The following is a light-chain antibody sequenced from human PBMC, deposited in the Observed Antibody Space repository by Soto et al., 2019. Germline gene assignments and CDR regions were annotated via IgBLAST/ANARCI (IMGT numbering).Light chain of an antibody. CDR3: QQYISFPKT. J-gene: IGKJ1*01. Sequence: DIQMTQSPPTLPAFVGDTVTITCRAIQSVSSWLAWYQQKPGTAPNLLIYDASSLASGVPSRFSGSGSGTKFTLTIRRRQPDDFATYFCQQYISFPKTFAQETKVEIK. V-gene: IGKV1-5*01. CDR2: DAS. CDR1: QSVSSW.